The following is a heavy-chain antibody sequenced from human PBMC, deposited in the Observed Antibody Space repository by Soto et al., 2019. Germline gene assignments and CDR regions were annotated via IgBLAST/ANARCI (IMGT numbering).Heavy chain of an antibody. D-gene: IGHD6-13*01. CDR3: ARRERAAGTDWWFDP. CDR2: IYYSGST. Sequence: QLQLQESGPGLVKPSETLSLTCTVSGGSISSSSFHWGWIHQPPGKGLEWIGSIYYSGSTYYSPPLKSRVTISVDKPKNQFSLKLSSVTAADTAVYYCARRERAAGTDWWFDPWGQGTLVTVSS. CDR1: GGSISSSSFH. J-gene: IGHJ5*02. V-gene: IGHV4-39*01.